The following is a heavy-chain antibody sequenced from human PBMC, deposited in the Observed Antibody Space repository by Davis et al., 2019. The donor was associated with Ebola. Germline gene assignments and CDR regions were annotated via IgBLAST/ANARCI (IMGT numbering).Heavy chain of an antibody. J-gene: IGHJ4*02. V-gene: IGHV3-30*02. D-gene: IGHD2-15*01. CDR1: GFTFSSYG. CDR2: IRYDGSNK. CDR3: NAGIVVVVAATPFDY. Sequence: GESLKISCAASGFTFSSYGMHWVRQAPGKGLEWVTFIRYDGSNKYYAASVKGRFTISRDDSKNTLYLQMNSLKTEDTAVYYCNAGIVVVVAATPFDYWGQGTLVTVSS.